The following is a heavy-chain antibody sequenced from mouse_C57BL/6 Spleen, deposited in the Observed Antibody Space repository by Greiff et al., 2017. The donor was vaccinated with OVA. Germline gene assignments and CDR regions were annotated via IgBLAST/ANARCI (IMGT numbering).Heavy chain of an antibody. CDR2: ISYSGST. Sequence: EVKLMESGPGMVKPSQSLSLTCTVTGYSITSGYDWHWIRHFPGNKLEWMGYISYSGSTNYNPSLKSRISITHDTSKNHFFLKLNSVTTEDTATYYCARDDYTGRFAYWGQGTLVTVSA. CDR1: GYSITSGYD. V-gene: IGHV3-1*01. J-gene: IGHJ3*01. D-gene: IGHD2-4*01. CDR3: ARDDYTGRFAY.